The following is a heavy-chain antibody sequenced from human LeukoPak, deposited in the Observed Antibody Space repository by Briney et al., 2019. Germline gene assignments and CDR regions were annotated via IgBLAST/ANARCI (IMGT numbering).Heavy chain of an antibody. CDR1: GFTFSSYA. D-gene: IGHD2-8*01. V-gene: IGHV3-30-3*01. CDR2: ISYDGSNK. CDR3: AREGVDY. Sequence: PGRSLRLSCAASGFTFSSYAMHWVRQAPGKGLEWVAVISYDGSNKYYADSVKGRFTISRDNSKNTLYLQMNGLRAEDTAVYYCAREGVDYWGRGTLVTVSS. J-gene: IGHJ4*02.